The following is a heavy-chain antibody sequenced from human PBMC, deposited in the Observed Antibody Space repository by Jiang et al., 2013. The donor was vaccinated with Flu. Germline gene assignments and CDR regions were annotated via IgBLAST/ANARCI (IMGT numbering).Heavy chain of an antibody. V-gene: IGHV4-31*11. Sequence: GSGLVKPSQTLSLTCAVSGATFSNDGHYWSWIRQVSGKGLEWIGYIWPTGGAYYNPSLQSRTTISVDTAENRISLTMMSLTAADTGVYYCARVVLDNSFIKKNWFFDVWGRGILVSVSS. J-gene: IGHJ2*01. D-gene: IGHD4-23*01. CDR2: IWPTGGA. CDR3: ARVVLDNSFIKKNWFFDV. CDR1: GATFSNDGHY.